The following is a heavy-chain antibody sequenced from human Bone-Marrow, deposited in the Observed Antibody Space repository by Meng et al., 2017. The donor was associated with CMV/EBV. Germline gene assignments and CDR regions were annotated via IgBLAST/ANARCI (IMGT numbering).Heavy chain of an antibody. V-gene: IGHV3-33*06. Sequence: GESLKISCAASGFTFDDYAMHWVRQAPGKGLEWVAVIWYDGSNKYYADSVKGRFTISRDNSKNTLYLQMNSLRAEDTAVYYCAKDSVTMVPSYAFDIWGQGTMVTVSS. CDR2: IWYDGSNK. D-gene: IGHD3-10*01. J-gene: IGHJ3*02. CDR3: AKDSVTMVPSYAFDI. CDR1: GFTFDDYA.